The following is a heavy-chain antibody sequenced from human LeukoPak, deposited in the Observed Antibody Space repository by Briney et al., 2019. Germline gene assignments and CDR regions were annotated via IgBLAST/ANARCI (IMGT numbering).Heavy chain of an antibody. D-gene: IGHD3-22*01. Sequence: SGGSLRLSCAASGFTFSSYAMTWVPQAPGKGLEWFSAISGSGGSTYYADSVKGRFTISRDNSKNTLYLQMNSLRAEDTAVYYCYIPYYDTSAYKGYWGQGTLVTVSS. CDR2: ISGSGGST. CDR3: YIPYYDTSAYKGY. J-gene: IGHJ4*02. CDR1: GFTFSSYA. V-gene: IGHV3-23*01.